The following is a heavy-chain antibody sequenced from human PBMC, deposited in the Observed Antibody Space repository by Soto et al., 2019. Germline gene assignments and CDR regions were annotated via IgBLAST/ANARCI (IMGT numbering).Heavy chain of an antibody. CDR3: AESGGHSSGWYGYYYYGMDV. CDR2: ISYYGSNK. V-gene: IGHV3-30-3*01. J-gene: IGHJ6*02. D-gene: IGHD6-13*01. CDR1: GFTFSSYA. Sequence: QVQLVESGGGVVQPGRSLRLSCAASGFTFSSYAMHWVRQAPGKGLEWVAVISYYGSNKYYADSVKGRFTISRDNSKNTLYLQKNSLRAEATAVYYCAESGGHSSGWYGYYYYGMDVWGQGTTVTVSS.